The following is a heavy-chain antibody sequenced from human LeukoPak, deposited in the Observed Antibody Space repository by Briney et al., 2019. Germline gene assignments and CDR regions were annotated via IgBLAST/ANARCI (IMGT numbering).Heavy chain of an antibody. CDR3: ARRSYLVGAPFDS. CDR1: GGSINGYY. CDR2: IYYIGTT. J-gene: IGHJ4*02. V-gene: IGHV4-59*08. Sequence: SETLSLTCTVSGGSINGYYWNWIRQPPGKGLEWIGYIYYIGTTEYNPSLKSRVTISLDTSRNQFSLKLSSVTAADTAVYYCARRSYLVGAPFDSWGQGTLVTVSS. D-gene: IGHD1-26*01.